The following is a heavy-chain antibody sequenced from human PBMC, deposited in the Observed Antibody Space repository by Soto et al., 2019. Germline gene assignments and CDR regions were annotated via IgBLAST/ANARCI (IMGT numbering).Heavy chain of an antibody. J-gene: IGHJ4*02. V-gene: IGHV1-3*01. CDR1: GYTFTSYA. CDR3: ARDIRDGHNRPQYYFDY. Sequence: QVQLVQSGAEVKKPGASVKVSCKASGYTFTSYAMHWVRQAPGQRLEWMGWINAGNGNTKYSQKFQGRVTITRDTSASTAYMELSSLRSEDTAVYYCARDIRDGHNRPQYYFDYWGQGTLVTVSS. CDR2: INAGNGNT. D-gene: IGHD3-3*02.